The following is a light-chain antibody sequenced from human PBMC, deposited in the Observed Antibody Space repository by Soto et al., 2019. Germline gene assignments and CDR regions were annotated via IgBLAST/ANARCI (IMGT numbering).Light chain of an antibody. CDR2: AAS. CDR1: QSVNRY. CDR3: QQTYRPSYT. V-gene: IGKV1-39*01. Sequence: DIQMTQSPSSLSASLGDRVTITCRASQSVNRYLNWYQQQPGRAPKVLIYAASSVQSGVPSRFSGNGSGTDFTLTITSLQPEDFATYCCQQTYRPSYTFAQGTRLEIK. J-gene: IGKJ2*01.